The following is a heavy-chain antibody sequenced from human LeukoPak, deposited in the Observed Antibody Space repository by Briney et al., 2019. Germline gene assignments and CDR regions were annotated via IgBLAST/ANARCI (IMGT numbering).Heavy chain of an antibody. Sequence: WASVTVSCKVSGYTLTELYMQWVRQAPGKGVEGRGGLDPEDGHTIYAPKFQGTVTMTEDTSTDTAYMELSSLRSEDTAVYYCATSARSQQPSIFDYWGQGTLLTLSS. V-gene: IGHV1-24*01. CDR3: ATSARSQQPSIFDY. CDR2: LDPEDGHT. D-gene: IGHD6-13*01. J-gene: IGHJ4*02. CDR1: GYTLTELY.